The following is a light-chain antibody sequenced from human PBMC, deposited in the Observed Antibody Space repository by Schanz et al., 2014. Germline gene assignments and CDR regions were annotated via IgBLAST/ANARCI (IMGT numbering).Light chain of an antibody. CDR1: SSDVGSYNL. Sequence: QSALTQPASVSGSPGQSITISCTGTSSDVGSYNLVSWYQQHPDKAPKLMIYEVTKRPSGVPDRFSGSKSGNTASLTVSGLQAEDEADYYCSSFTTSSAPGVFGGGTKLTVL. V-gene: IGLV2-14*02. CDR3: SSFTTSSAPGV. J-gene: IGLJ3*02. CDR2: EVT.